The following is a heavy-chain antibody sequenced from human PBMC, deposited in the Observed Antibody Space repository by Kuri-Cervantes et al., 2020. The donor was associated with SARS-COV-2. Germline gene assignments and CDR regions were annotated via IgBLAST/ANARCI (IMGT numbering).Heavy chain of an antibody. CDR3: AREVPHAENWFDP. D-gene: IGHD1-1*01. CDR2: ISYDGSNK. J-gene: IGHJ5*02. V-gene: IGHV3-30-3*01. Sequence: GGSLRLSCAASGFTFSSYAMHWVRQAPGKGLEWVAVISYDGSNKYYADSVKGRFTISRDNSKNTLYLQMNSLRAEDTAVYYCAREVPHAENWFDPWGQGTLVTVSS. CDR1: GFTFSSYA.